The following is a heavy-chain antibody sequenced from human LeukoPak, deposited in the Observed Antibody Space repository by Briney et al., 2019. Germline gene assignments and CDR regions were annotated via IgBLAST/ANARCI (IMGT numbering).Heavy chain of an antibody. V-gene: IGHV1-18*01. J-gene: IGHJ4*02. CDR1: GYMFNTYG. CDR2: ISTYNGNT. Sequence: GASVKVSCKASGYMFNTYGISWVRQAPGQGLEWMGWISTYNGNTNYAQKFQDRVTMTTDTFTRTAYMELRSLRSDETAVYYCARGPSGCSGGSCYSDYWGQGTLVTVSS. D-gene: IGHD2-15*01. CDR3: ARGPSGCSGGSCYSDY.